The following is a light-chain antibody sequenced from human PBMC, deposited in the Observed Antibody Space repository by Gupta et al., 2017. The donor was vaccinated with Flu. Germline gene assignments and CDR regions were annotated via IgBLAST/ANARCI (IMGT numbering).Light chain of an antibody. CDR1: QGVSSS. V-gene: IGKV3-15*01. CDR3: QQYKNWTLWT. Sequence: EILMMQSPATLSVSPGARATLSCRASQGVSSSVAWYQLQPGQSPRLLIFDASNRDTGIPGRLHGKGSGTEFTLYISSLQCEGFAGYYCQQYKNWTLWTFGRGTKVEVK. CDR2: DAS. J-gene: IGKJ1*01.